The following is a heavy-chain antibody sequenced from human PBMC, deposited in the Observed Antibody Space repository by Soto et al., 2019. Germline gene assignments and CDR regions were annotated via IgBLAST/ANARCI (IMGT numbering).Heavy chain of an antibody. CDR3: ARGNYQSLTGYYYYGMDV. Sequence: ASVKVSCKASGYTFTSYDINWVRQATGQGLEWMGWMNPNSGNTGYAQKFQGRVTMTRNTSISTAYMELSSLRSEDTAVYYCARGNYQSLTGYYYYGMDVWGQGTTVTVSS. D-gene: IGHD3-9*01. CDR1: GYTFTSYD. J-gene: IGHJ6*02. CDR2: MNPNSGNT. V-gene: IGHV1-8*01.